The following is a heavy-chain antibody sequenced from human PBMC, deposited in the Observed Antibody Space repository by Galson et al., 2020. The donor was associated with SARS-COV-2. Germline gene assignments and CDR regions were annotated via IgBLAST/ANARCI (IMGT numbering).Heavy chain of an antibody. CDR3: ADGRGGWGDNRGHDACDG. CDR1: GTSLPVRGVH. CDR2: IYWADDK. D-gene: IGHD3-22*01. J-gene: IGHJ3*01. V-gene: IGHV2-5*02. Sequence: KMSGPTLVKPTQTLTLTCSFSGTSLPVRGVHVGWFRQPPGKALEWLALIYWADDKHYSPSLESRLSVTKDTSNNQAVLTMTNVDPADTATDYGADGRGGWGDNRGHDACDGWGQGTRVTVSS.